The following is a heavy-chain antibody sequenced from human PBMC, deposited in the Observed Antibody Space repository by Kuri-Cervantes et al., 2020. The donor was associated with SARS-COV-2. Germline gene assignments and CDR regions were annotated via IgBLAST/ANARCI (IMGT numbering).Heavy chain of an antibody. Sequence: GGSLRLSCAASGFTFSSYAMSWVRQAPGKGLEWVSAISGSGGSTYYADSVKGRFTISRDNSKNTLYLQMNSLRAEDTAVYYCAKEYPNYYDSRGYYSPGGSWGQGTLVTVSS. CDR2: ISGSGGST. J-gene: IGHJ4*02. CDR1: GFTFSSYA. CDR3: AKEYPNYYDSRGYYSPGGS. V-gene: IGHV3-23*01. D-gene: IGHD3-22*01.